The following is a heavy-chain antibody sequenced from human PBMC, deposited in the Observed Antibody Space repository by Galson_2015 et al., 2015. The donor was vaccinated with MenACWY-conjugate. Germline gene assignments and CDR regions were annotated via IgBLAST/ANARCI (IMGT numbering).Heavy chain of an antibody. D-gene: IGHD6-13*01. Sequence: SLRLSCAASGFIFSSYSMNWVRQAPGKGLEWVSSIDSSGSDIYYGDSVKGRLTISRDNAKNSVFLQMNSLRDGDTAVYFCARDFRYSSDYWGQGTLVTVSS. CDR2: IDSSGSDI. J-gene: IGHJ4*02. CDR1: GFIFSSYS. CDR3: ARDFRYSSDY. V-gene: IGHV3-21*01.